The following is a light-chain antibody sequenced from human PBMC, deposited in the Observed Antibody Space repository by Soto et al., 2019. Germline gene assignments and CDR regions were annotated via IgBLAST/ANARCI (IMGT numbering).Light chain of an antibody. Sequence: QSALTQPLSASGTPGQRVSISCSGSSSNIGSNYVYWFQQLPGTAPKLLMYRNNKRPSGVPDRFSGSKSGTSASLAISGLRSEDEADYYCAAWDDSLSGSYVFGTGTKVTVL. J-gene: IGLJ1*01. V-gene: IGLV1-47*01. CDR3: AAWDDSLSGSYV. CDR1: SSNIGSNY. CDR2: RNN.